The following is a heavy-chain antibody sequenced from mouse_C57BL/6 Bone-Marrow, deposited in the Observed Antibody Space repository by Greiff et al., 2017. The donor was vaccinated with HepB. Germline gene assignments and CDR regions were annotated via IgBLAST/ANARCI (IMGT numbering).Heavy chain of an antibody. J-gene: IGHJ3*01. D-gene: IGHD1-1*01. V-gene: IGHV1-53*01. CDR2: INPSNGGT. Sequence: QVQLQQPGTELVKPGASVKLSCKASGYTFTSYWMHWVKQRPGQGLEWIGNINPSNGGTNYNEKFKSKATLTVDKSSSTAYMQRSSLTSEDSAVYYCARAPPYYYGSSGWFAYWGQGTLVTVSA. CDR3: ARAPPYYYGSSGWFAY. CDR1: GYTFTSYW.